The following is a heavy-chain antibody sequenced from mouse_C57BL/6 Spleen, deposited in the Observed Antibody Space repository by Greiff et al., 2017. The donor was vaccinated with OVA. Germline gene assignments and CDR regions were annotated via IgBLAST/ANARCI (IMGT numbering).Heavy chain of an antibody. CDR2: INPNNGGT. Sequence: VQLQQSGPELVKPGASVKIPCKASGYTFTDYNMDWVKQSHGKSLEWIGDINPNNGGTIYNQKFKGKATLTVDKSSSTAYMELRSLTSEDTAVYYCARRGWLLPDWYFDVWGTGTTVTVSS. J-gene: IGHJ1*03. CDR1: GYTFTDYN. D-gene: IGHD2-3*01. V-gene: IGHV1-18*01. CDR3: ARRGWLLPDWYFDV.